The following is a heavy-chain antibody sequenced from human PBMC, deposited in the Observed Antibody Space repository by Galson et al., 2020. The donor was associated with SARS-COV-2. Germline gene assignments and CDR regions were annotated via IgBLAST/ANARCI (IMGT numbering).Heavy chain of an antibody. CDR2: INPNSGGT. J-gene: IGHJ6*02. CDR3: ARGPHFEYYGFWCGFSPYYYYGMDV. V-gene: IGHV1-2*04. D-gene: IGHD3-3*01. CDR1: GYTFTGYY. Sequence: ASVKVSCKASGYTFTGYYMHWVRQAPGQGLEWMGWINPNSGGTTYAQKFQGWVTMTRDTSISTAYMELSRRRSDDTAVNYCARGPHFEYYGFWCGFSPYYYYGMDVWGQGTTVTVSS.